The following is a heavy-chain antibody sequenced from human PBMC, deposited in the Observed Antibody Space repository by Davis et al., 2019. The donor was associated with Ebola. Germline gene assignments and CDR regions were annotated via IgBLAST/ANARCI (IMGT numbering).Heavy chain of an antibody. D-gene: IGHD3-16*02. CDR1: GFSLSNARMG. CDR2: IFSNDEK. J-gene: IGHJ4*02. Sequence: SGPTLVKPTETLTLTCTVSGFSLSNARMGVSWIRQPPGKALEWLAHIFSNDEKSYSTSLKSRLTISKDTSKSQVVLTMTNMDPVDTATYYCARIAVFYDYIWGSYRYFDYWGQGTLVTVSS. V-gene: IGHV2-26*01. CDR3: ARIAVFYDYIWGSYRYFDY.